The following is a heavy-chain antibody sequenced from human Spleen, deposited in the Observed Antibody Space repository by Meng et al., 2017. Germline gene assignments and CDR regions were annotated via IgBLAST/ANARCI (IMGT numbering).Heavy chain of an antibody. D-gene: IGHD6-13*01. CDR2: INTYNGNP. Sequence: QVQLVQSGSELKKPGASVKVSCKASGYSFTAYAMAWVRQVPGQGLEWMGWINTYNGNPTYAQDFTGRFVFSLDTSVSTAYLQISGLKAEDTAVYYCARHRSSSWSDYWGQGTLVTVFS. CDR3: ARHRSSSWSDY. V-gene: IGHV7-4-1*02. J-gene: IGHJ4*02. CDR1: GYSFTAYA.